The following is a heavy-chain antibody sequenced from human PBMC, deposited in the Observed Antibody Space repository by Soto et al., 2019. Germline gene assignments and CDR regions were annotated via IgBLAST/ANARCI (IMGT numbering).Heavy chain of an antibody. CDR3: ARDRPEYCSGTSCSTFDY. J-gene: IGHJ4*02. CDR1: GFTFSDYY. CDR2: ISSSGSTI. Sequence: LRLSCAASGFTFSDYYMTWIRQAPGQGLEWLSYISSSGSTIYYADSVKGRFTISRDNAKNSLYLQMNSLRAEDTAVYYCARDRPEYCSGTSCSTFDYWGQGTLVTVSS. V-gene: IGHV3-11*01. D-gene: IGHD2-2*01.